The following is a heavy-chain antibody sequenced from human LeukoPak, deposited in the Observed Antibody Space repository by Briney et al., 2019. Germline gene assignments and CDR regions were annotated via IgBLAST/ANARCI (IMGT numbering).Heavy chain of an antibody. CDR1: GFTFSSYD. Sequence: PGGSLRLSCAASGFTFSSYDMHWVRQAPGKGLEWVSAIGTAGDTYYPASVKGRCTISRENAKNSLYLQMNSLRAGDTAVYYCARGKAGVDFDYWGQGTLVTVSS. CDR3: ARGKAGVDFDY. CDR2: IGTAGDT. J-gene: IGHJ4*02. D-gene: IGHD3-10*01. V-gene: IGHV3-13*01.